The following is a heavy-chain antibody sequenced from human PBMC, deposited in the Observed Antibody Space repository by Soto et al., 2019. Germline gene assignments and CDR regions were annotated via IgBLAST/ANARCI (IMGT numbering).Heavy chain of an antibody. V-gene: IGHV3-23*01. CDR2: IIGGGGT. D-gene: IGHD6-6*01. CDR1: GFTFSSYV. Sequence: GGSLRLSCAASGFTFSSYVMTWVRQAPGKGLEWVSAIIGGGGTYYANSVKGRFTISRDNSKNTLFLQMNSLRAEDAAVYYCASQGHFSISSLSSLDYWGQGTLVTVSS. J-gene: IGHJ4*02. CDR3: ASQGHFSISSLSSLDY.